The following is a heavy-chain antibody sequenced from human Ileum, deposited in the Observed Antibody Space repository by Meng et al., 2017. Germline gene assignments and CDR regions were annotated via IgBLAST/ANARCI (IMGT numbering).Heavy chain of an antibody. CDR2: SNPGGGST. CDR1: EYSFSNYY. Sequence: HVQLGQSGAEVKKPGASVKVSCKSSEYSFSNYYLHWMRQAPGQGLEWLGVSNPGGGSTNYAQKFQGRVTMTRDTSANTVYMELGSLKSEDTAVYYCVREFRGGYFDYWGQGTLVTVSS. V-gene: IGHV1-46*01. D-gene: IGHD3-16*01. J-gene: IGHJ4*02. CDR3: VREFRGGYFDY.